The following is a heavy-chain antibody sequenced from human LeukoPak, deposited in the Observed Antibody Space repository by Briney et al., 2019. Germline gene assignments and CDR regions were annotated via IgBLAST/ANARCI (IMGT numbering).Heavy chain of an antibody. CDR3: ATLGGLYYESHGYPDFDH. V-gene: IGHV4-34*01. CDR1: GGSLSPYY. CDR2: INQSGST. J-gene: IGHJ4*02. D-gene: IGHD3-22*01. Sequence: PSETLSLTCSVSGGSLSPYYWSWIRQPPGGGLKWLGEINQSGSTNYNPPLKSRVTISVEKFKNQFSLEVTSVTAADTAIYYCATLGGLYYESHGYPDFDHWGQGTLVTVSS.